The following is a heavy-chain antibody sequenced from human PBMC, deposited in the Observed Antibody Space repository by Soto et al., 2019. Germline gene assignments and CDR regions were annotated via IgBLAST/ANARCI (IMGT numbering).Heavy chain of an antibody. CDR1: GGSISRGGYY. D-gene: IGHD4-4*01. CDR3: ARVIGPDYSNYFDY. V-gene: IGHV4-31*03. Sequence: QVQLQESGPGLVKPSQTLSLTCTVSGGSISRGGYYWSWIRQHPGKGLEGIGYIYYSGSTYYNPSLKSRVTISVDTSKNQFSLKLSSVTAADTAVYYCARVIGPDYSNYFDYWGQGTLVTVSS. CDR2: IYYSGST. J-gene: IGHJ4*02.